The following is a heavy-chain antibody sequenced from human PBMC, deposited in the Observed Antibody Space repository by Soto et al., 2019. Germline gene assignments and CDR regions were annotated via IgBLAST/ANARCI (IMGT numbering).Heavy chain of an antibody. J-gene: IGHJ4*02. CDR1: GFTFSSYA. D-gene: IGHD2-15*01. CDR3: ARDYCSGGSCPPYFDY. CDR2: ISYDGSNK. Sequence: GGSLRLSCAASGFTFSSYAIHWVRQAPGKGLEWVAVISYDGSNKYYADSVKGRFTISRDNSKNTLYLQMNSLRAEDTAVYYCARDYCSGGSCPPYFDYWGQGTLVTVSS. V-gene: IGHV3-30-3*01.